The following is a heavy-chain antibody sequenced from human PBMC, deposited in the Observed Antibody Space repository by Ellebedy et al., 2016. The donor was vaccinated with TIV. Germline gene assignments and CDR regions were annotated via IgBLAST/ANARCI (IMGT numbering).Heavy chain of an antibody. V-gene: IGHV5-51*01. Sequence: GESLKISCKGSGYSFTSYWIGWVRQMPGKGLEWMGIISPGDSDTRKSPSFQGQVTISADKSISTAYLQWSSLKASDTAMYYCARPLSPFDYYYGMDVWGQGTTVTVSS. CDR2: ISPGDSDT. J-gene: IGHJ6*02. CDR1: GYSFTSYW. CDR3: ARPLSPFDYYYGMDV. D-gene: IGHD3-3*01.